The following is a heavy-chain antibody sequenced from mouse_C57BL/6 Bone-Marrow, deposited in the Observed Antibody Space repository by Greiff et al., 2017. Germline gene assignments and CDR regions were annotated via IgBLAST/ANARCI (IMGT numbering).Heavy chain of an antibody. V-gene: IGHV1-54*01. D-gene: IGHD3-2*02. J-gene: IGHJ2*01. CDR3: ARKAGYFDY. CDR1: GYAFTNYL. Sequence: QVQLKQSGAELVRPGTSVKVSCKASGYAFTNYLIEWVKQRPGQGLEWIGVINPGSGGTNYNEKFKGKATLTADKSSSTAYMQLSSLTSEDSAVYFFARKAGYFDYWGQGTTLTVSS. CDR2: INPGSGGT.